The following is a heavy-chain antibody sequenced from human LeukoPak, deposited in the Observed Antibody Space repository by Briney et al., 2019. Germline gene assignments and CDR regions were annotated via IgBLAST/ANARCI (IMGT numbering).Heavy chain of an antibody. D-gene: IGHD1-1*01. CDR1: GYTFTGYY. V-gene: IGHV1-2*02. CDR3: ARDGNWNDAFGIDY. Sequence: ASVKVSCKASGYTFTGYYMHWVRQASGQGLEWMGWINPNSGGTNYAQKFQGRVTMTRDTSISTAYMELSRLRSDDTAVYYCARDGNWNDAFGIDYWGQGTLVTVSS. CDR2: INPNSGGT. J-gene: IGHJ4*02.